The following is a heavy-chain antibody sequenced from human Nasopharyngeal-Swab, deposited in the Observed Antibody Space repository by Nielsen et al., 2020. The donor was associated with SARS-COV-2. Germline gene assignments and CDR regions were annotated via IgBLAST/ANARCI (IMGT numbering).Heavy chain of an antibody. CDR2: INPSGGGT. V-gene: IGHV1-46*01. D-gene: IGHD3-3*01. Sequence: ASVKVSCKASGYTFTSHYMHWVRQAPGQGLEWMGIINPSGGGTTYAQKFQGRVTMTRDTSTSTVYMELSSLRSEDTAVYYYARSYYDFWRGYLEYYYGMDVWGQGTTVTVSS. CDR3: ARSYYDFWRGYLEYYYGMDV. CDR1: GYTFTSHY. J-gene: IGHJ6*02.